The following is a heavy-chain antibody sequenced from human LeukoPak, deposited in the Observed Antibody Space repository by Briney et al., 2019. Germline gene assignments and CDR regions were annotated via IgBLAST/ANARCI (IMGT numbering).Heavy chain of an antibody. Sequence: SETLSLTCTVSGGSVSSGSYYWSWIRQPPGKGLEWIGYIYYSGSTNYNPSLKSRVTISVDTSKNQFSLKLSSVTDADTAVYYCARERGDYGSYYFDYWGQGTLVTVSS. CDR1: GGSVSSGSYY. D-gene: IGHD4-17*01. CDR3: ARERGDYGSYYFDY. J-gene: IGHJ4*02. V-gene: IGHV4-61*01. CDR2: IYYSGST.